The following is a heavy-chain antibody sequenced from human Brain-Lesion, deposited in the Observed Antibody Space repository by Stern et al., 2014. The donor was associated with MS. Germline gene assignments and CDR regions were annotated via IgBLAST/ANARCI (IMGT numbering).Heavy chain of an antibody. CDR3: ARGERWFDS. Sequence: EVQLVESGGGLVHPGGSLRLSWAASGFTFSNYWMHWVRQAPGQGLVWVSRVNNDGRRTSYADSVKGRFTMSRDNAKNTLYLQMNSLRVEDTAIYYCARGERWFDSWGQGTLVTVSS. CDR2: VNNDGRRT. J-gene: IGHJ5*01. CDR1: GFTFSNYW. V-gene: IGHV3-74*01.